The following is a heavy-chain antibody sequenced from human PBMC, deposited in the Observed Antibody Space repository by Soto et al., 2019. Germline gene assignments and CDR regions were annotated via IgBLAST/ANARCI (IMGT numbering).Heavy chain of an antibody. D-gene: IGHD6-6*01. CDR2: ISYDGRNK. CDR3: AREYSSSSTFDY. V-gene: IGHV3-30-3*01. CDR1: GFTFSSYA. Sequence: QVQLVESGGGVVQPGRSLRLSCAASGFTFSSYAMHWVRQAPGKGLEWVAVISYDGRNKYYADSVKGRFTISRDNSKNALYLHMNSMRAKDTAVYYCAREYSSSSTFDYWGQGTLVTVSS. J-gene: IGHJ4*02.